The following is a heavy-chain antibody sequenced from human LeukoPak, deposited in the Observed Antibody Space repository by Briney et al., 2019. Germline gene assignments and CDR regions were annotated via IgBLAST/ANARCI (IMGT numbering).Heavy chain of an antibody. D-gene: IGHD3-22*01. CDR2: ISSSSSYI. V-gene: IGHV3-21*01. CDR1: GFTFSSYS. CDR3: ARTHYYDSSGYFPYDAFDI. Sequence: MSGGSLRLSCAASGFTFSSYSMNWVRQAPGKGLEWVASISSSSSYIYYADSVKGRFTISRDNAKNSLYLQMNSLRAEDTAVYYCARTHYYDSSGYFPYDAFDIWGQGTMVTVSS. J-gene: IGHJ3*02.